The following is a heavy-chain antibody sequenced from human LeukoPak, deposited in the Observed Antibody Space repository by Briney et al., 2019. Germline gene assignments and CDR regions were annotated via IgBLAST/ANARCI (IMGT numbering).Heavy chain of an antibody. Sequence: GGSLRLSCAASGFNFNDYWMHWVRQGPGKGLVWVSRVNSDGRSIDYADSVKGRFTISRDNARNSLYLQMNSLRAEDTAVYYCATSGYWGQGTLVTVSS. V-gene: IGHV3-74*01. CDR1: GFNFNDYW. CDR2: VNSDGRSI. CDR3: ATSGY. J-gene: IGHJ4*02.